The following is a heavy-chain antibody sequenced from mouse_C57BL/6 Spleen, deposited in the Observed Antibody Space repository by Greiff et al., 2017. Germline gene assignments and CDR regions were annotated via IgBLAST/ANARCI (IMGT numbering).Heavy chain of an antibody. CDR3: ARERDYYGSSLYAMDY. V-gene: IGHV5-16*01. CDR2: INYDGSST. D-gene: IGHD1-1*01. Sequence: EVQLVESEGGLVQPGSSMKLSCTASGFTFSDYYMAWVRQVPEKGLEWVANINYDGSSTYYLDSLKSRFIISRDNAKNILYLQMSSLKSEDTATYYCARERDYYGSSLYAMDYWGQGTSVTVSS. J-gene: IGHJ4*01. CDR1: GFTFSDYY.